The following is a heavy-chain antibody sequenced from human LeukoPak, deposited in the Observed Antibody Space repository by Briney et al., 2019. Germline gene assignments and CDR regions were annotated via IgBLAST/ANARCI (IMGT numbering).Heavy chain of an antibody. J-gene: IGHJ4*02. CDR3: ARESLGDGYNWRIFGY. V-gene: IGHV3-72*01. CDR1: GFTFSIYS. D-gene: IGHD5-24*01. CDR2: IRNKAKSYTT. Sequence: PGGSLRLSCAASGFTFSIYSMNWVRQAPGKGLEWVGRIRNKAKSYTTEYAASVKGRFTISRDDSKNSLYLQMNSLKTEDTAVYYCARESLGDGYNWRIFGYWGQGTLVTVSS.